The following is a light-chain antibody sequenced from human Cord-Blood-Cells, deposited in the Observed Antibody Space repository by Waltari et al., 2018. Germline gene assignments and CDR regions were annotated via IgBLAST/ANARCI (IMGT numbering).Light chain of an antibody. V-gene: IGLV2-14*01. Sequence: QSDLTQPASVSGSPGQSITISCTGTSSDVRGYNYVSWYQQHPGKAPKLMIYDVSNRPSGVSNRFSGSKSGNTASLTISGLQAEDEADYYCSSYTSSSTPYVFGTGTKVTVL. CDR2: DVS. CDR1: SSDVRGYNY. CDR3: SSYTSSSTPYV. J-gene: IGLJ1*01.